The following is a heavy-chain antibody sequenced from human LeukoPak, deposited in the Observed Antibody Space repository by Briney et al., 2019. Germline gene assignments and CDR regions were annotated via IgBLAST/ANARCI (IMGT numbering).Heavy chain of an antibody. CDR1: GLTFSTYW. CDR2: INPDGSIR. D-gene: IGHD1-26*01. V-gene: IGHV3-74*03. Sequence: GGSLRLSCAASGLTFSTYWMHWVRQAPGKGLAWVARINPDGSIRTYANSVQGRVTISRDTAKDTLFLEMNSLRAEDTAVYYCAREARVGGALQYWGQGTPVTVSS. CDR3: AREARVGGALQY. J-gene: IGHJ4*02.